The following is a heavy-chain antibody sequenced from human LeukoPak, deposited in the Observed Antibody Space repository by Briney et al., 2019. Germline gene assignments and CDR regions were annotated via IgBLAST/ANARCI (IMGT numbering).Heavy chain of an antibody. Sequence: SSVPLSLTCCVWSDPITFYYWTWIRQPRGKGREGIGYIYHSGNTKYNPSLKGRVTMSIDTSKNQFFLNVTSVTAADTAVYYCASEVADGYWGQGTLVIVS. CDR3: ASEVADGY. CDR1: SDPITFYY. CDR2: IYHSGNT. D-gene: IGHD2-21*01. J-gene: IGHJ4*02. V-gene: IGHV4-59*07.